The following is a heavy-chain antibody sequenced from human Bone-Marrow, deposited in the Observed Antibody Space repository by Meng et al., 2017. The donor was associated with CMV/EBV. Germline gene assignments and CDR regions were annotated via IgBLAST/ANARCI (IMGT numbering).Heavy chain of an antibody. Sequence: ASVKVSCKASGYTFTGYYMHWVRQAPGQGLEWMGWISAYNGNTNYAQKLQGRVTMTTDTSTSTAYMELRSLRSDDTAVYYCARVVSPRSNPIRYYYGMAVWGQGTTVTVSS. J-gene: IGHJ6*02. CDR2: ISAYNGNT. D-gene: IGHD1-26*01. CDR1: GYTFTGYY. V-gene: IGHV1-18*04. CDR3: ARVVSPRSNPIRYYYGMAV.